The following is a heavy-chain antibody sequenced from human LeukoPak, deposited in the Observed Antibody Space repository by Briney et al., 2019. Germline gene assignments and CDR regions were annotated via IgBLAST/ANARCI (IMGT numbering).Heavy chain of an antibody. CDR3: ARVMGWFGGFDY. CDR1: GGSFSGYY. V-gene: IGHV4-34*01. J-gene: IGHJ4*02. Sequence: SETLSLTCAVYGGSFSGYYWSWIRQPPGKGLEWIGEINHSGSTNYNPSLKSRVTISVDTSKDQFSLKLSSVTAADTAVYYCARVMGWFGGFDYWGQGTLVTVSS. CDR2: INHSGST. D-gene: IGHD3-10*01.